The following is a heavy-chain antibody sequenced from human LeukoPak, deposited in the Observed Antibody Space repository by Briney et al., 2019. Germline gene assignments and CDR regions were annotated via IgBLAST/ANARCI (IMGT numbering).Heavy chain of an antibody. CDR1: GGSISSYY. V-gene: IGHV4-4*07. D-gene: IGHD2-21*02. CDR2: IYTSGST. CDR3: ARAGRLAYCGGDCYSPYYMDV. Sequence: PSETLSLTCTVSGGSISSYYWSWIRQPAGKGLEWIGRIYTSGSTNYNPSLKSRVTISVDTSKNQFSLKLSSVTAADTAVYYCARAGRLAYCGGDCYSPYYMDVWGKGTTVTISS. J-gene: IGHJ6*03.